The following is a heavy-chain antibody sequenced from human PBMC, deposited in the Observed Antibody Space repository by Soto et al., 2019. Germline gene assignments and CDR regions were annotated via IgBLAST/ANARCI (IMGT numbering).Heavy chain of an antibody. CDR2: IYYSGST. CDR3: ARVRDGYNEDY. J-gene: IGHJ4*02. Sequence: QVQLQESGPGLVKPSQTLSLICTVSGGSISSGGYYWSWIRQHPGKGLEWIGYIYYSGSTYYNPSLQRXXTXSXXTSKNQFSLKLSSVTAADTAVYYCARVRDGYNEDYWGQGTLVTVSS. V-gene: IGHV4-31*03. D-gene: IGHD5-12*01. CDR1: GGSISSGGYY.